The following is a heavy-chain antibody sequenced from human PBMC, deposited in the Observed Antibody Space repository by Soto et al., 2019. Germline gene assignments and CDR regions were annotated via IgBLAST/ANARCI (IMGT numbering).Heavy chain of an antibody. V-gene: IGHV6-1*01. J-gene: IGHJ5*02. CDR3: ARALRASYYYDSSGLVDWLDP. CDR1: GDSVSSNSAA. Sequence: PSQTLSLTCAISGDSVSSNSAAWNWIRQSPTRGLEWLGRTYYRSKWYNDYAVSVKSRITINPDTSKNQFSLQLNSVTPENTAVYYCARALRASYYYDSSGLVDWLDPWGQGTLVTVSS. D-gene: IGHD3-22*01. CDR2: TYYRSKWYN.